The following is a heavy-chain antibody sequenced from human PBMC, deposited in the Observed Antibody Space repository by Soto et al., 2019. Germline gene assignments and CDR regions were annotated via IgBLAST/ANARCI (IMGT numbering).Heavy chain of an antibody. Sequence: QLQLVQSGAEAKKPGASVKVSCKASGYTFGTYTISWLRQAPGKGLEWMGWIKAYSGNTNYAPKLQGRVTMTTDTPTSTAYMELRSLTTDDTATYYCAIADYGDDDYWGQGTLVTVSS. V-gene: IGHV1-18*04. CDR3: AIADYGDDDY. CDR1: GYTFGTYT. CDR2: IKAYSGNT. J-gene: IGHJ4*02. D-gene: IGHD4-17*01.